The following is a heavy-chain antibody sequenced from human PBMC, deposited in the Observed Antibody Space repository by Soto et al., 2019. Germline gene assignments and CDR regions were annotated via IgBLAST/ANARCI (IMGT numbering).Heavy chain of an antibody. Sequence: ASVKVSCKASGYTFTSYYMHWGLQAPGQGLEWMGIINPSGGSTSYAQKFQGRVTMTRDTSTSTVYMELSSLRSEDTAVYYCARRNGISDAFDIWGQGTMVTVSS. D-gene: IGHD2-15*01. CDR2: INPSGGST. J-gene: IGHJ3*02. CDR3: ARRNGISDAFDI. V-gene: IGHV1-46*03. CDR1: GYTFTSYY.